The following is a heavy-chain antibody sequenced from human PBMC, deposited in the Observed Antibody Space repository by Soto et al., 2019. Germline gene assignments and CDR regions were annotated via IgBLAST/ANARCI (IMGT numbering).Heavy chain of an antibody. CDR1: GGSVSSDSCY. V-gene: IGHV4-39*01. D-gene: IGHD1-26*01. CDR3: AGYRVMWLYSATAATVHYS. J-gene: IGHJ4*02. CDR2: VYYSGNT. Sequence: SETLSLTCTVSGGSVSSDSCYWVWVRQPPGKGLEWIASVYYSGNTYYNVSLKSRVTISVDTSEYQFSLRLTSVTAADAAVYFCAGYRVMWLYSATAATVHYSWGLGSLVTVSS.